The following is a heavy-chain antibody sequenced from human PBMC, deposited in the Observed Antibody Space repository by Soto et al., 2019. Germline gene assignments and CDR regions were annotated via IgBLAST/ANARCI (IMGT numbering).Heavy chain of an antibody. V-gene: IGHV3-30-3*01. J-gene: IGHJ4*02. Sequence: GGSLRLSCAASGFTFSSYAMHWVRQAPGKGLEWVAVISYDGISKHYADSVKGRFSISRDDSENTLYVQMNSLRAEDTAVYYCAKDGYLDTYYFDYWGQGTLVTVSS. D-gene: IGHD3-9*01. CDR3: AKDGYLDTYYFDY. CDR2: ISYDGISK. CDR1: GFTFSSYA.